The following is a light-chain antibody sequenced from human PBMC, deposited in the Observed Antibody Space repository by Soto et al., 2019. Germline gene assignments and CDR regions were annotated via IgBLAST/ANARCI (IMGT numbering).Light chain of an antibody. CDR3: QQYNNWPLT. Sequence: EIVMTQSPATLSVSPGEGATLSCRASQSVSSNLAWYQQKPGQAPRLLLYGASTRATGIPARFSGSGSGTAFTLPISSLQSEDFAVYYCQQYNNWPLTFGGGTKVEIK. J-gene: IGKJ4*01. V-gene: IGKV3-15*01. CDR2: GAS. CDR1: QSVSSN.